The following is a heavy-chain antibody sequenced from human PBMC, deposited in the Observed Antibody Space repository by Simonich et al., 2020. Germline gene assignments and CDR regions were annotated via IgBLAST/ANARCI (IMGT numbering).Heavy chain of an antibody. J-gene: IGHJ4*02. D-gene: IGHD3-10*01. Sequence: EVQLVESGGGLVQPGGSLRLSCAASGFTFSSYWMSWVRQAPGKGLEWWAKKKKEGRVKYYGDSGKGRFTISRDNAKNSLYLQMNSLRAEDTAVYYCARDREVYGSGSYYNYWGQGTLVTVSS. CDR2: KKKEGRVK. CDR3: ARDREVYGSGSYYNY. V-gene: IGHV3-7*01. CDR1: GFTFSSYW.